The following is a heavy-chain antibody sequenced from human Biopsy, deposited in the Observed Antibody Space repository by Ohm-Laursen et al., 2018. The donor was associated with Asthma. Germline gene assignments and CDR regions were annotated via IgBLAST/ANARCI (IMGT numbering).Heavy chain of an antibody. J-gene: IGHJ4*02. D-gene: IGHD2-21*02. CDR3: ARGWNCGGDCYSLDS. Sequence: TLSLTCAVSGDSIDSGDYSWTWIRQSPGVGLEWIGYIYRNGDMYYNPTLKNRVTISIDRSKNQFSLRLRSVTAADTAVYYCARGWNCGGDCYSLDSWGQGTLVTVSS. CDR2: IYRNGDM. V-gene: IGHV4-30-2*06. CDR1: GDSIDSGDYS.